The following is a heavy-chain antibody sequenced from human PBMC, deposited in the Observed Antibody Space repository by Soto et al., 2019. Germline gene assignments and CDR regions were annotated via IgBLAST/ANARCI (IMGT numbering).Heavy chain of an antibody. CDR1: GFTFKNYG. J-gene: IGHJ6*02. D-gene: IGHD3-16*01. CDR2: ISSGGTYT. Sequence: HLLESGGGFVQPGGSLRLSCGASGFTFKNYGMSWVRQAPGKGLEWVSTISSGGTYTDYADSVKGRFTISRDNSDHVFYLQMSGLRAEDTALCFCAKFNGGYGRFHGMDVWGQGPMVAVSS. CDR3: AKFNGGYGRFHGMDV. V-gene: IGHV3-23*01.